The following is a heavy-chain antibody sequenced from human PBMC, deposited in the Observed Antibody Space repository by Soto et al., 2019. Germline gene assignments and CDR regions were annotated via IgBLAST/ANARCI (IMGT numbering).Heavy chain of an antibody. V-gene: IGHV4-31*03. J-gene: IGHJ5*02. CDR1: GDPISSGDDK. Sequence: SETLSLPCSVSGDPISSGDDKWKWIRHHPGKGPEWIGYIYYSGITNYNPSLRSRVTLSVDTAQNQFSLRLASVTAADTAVYYCTRARRFTSSWFWFDPWGQRTLVTSPQ. CDR3: TRARRFTSSWFWFDP. D-gene: IGHD6-13*01. CDR2: IYYSGIT.